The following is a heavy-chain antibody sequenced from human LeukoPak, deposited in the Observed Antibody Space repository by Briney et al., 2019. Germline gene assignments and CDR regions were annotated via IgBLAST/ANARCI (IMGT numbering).Heavy chain of an antibody. CDR1: GFTFDDYA. J-gene: IGHJ3*02. CDR3: AKDREYSSSWPGAFDI. V-gene: IGHV3-9*01. D-gene: IGHD6-13*01. Sequence: GRSLRLSCAASGFTFDDYAMHWVRQAPGKGLEWVSGISWNSGSIGYADSVKGRFTISRDNAKNSLYLQMNSLRAEDTALYYCAKDREYSSSWPGAFDIWGQGTMVTVSS. CDR2: ISWNSGSI.